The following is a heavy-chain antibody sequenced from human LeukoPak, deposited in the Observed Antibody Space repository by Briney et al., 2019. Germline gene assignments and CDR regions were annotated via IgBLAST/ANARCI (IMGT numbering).Heavy chain of an antibody. CDR1: EFTFSNYG. J-gene: IGHJ4*02. V-gene: IGHV3-30*03. CDR3: ARASTPGFGLSGFDY. CDR2: ISSDGSNK. Sequence: GGSLRLSCAASEFTFSNYGMHWVRQAPGKGLEWVAVISSDGSNKYYADSVKGRFTISRDNSKSTLYLQMDSLRAEDTAVYYCARASTPGFGLSGFDYWGQGTLVTVSS. D-gene: IGHD5/OR15-5a*01.